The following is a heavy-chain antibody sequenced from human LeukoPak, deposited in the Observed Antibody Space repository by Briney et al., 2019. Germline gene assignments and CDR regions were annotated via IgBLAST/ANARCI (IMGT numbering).Heavy chain of an antibody. Sequence: GGSLRLSCAASGFTFSSYAMHWVRQAPGKGLEWVALISYDGDNKYYADSVKGRFTISRDKSKNRLYLQMDSLRAEDTAVYSCASLPPDIVVVPAARLDYWGQGTLVTVSS. J-gene: IGHJ4*02. CDR3: ASLPPDIVVVPAARLDY. CDR1: GFTFSSYA. CDR2: ISYDGDNK. D-gene: IGHD2-2*01. V-gene: IGHV3-30-3*01.